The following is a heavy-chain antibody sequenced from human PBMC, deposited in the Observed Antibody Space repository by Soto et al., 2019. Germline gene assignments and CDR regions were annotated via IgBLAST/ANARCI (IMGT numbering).Heavy chain of an antibody. CDR1: GGSISSSSYY. V-gene: IGHV4-39*01. CDR2: IYYSGST. CDR3: ARTYYYDSSGPSHAFDI. D-gene: IGHD3-22*01. Sequence: PSETLSLTCPVSGGSISSSSYYWGWIRQPPGKWLEWTGSIYYSGSTYYNASLKSRVTISVDTSKNQFSLKRSSGTAADTAVYYCARTYYYDSSGPSHAFDIWGQGTLVTVS. J-gene: IGHJ3*02.